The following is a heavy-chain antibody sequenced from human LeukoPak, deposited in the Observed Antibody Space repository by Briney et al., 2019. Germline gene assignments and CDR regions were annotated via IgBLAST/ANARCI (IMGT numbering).Heavy chain of an antibody. CDR2: ISYDGSNK. CDR1: GFTFSSYA. V-gene: IGHV3-30*04. Sequence: GGSLRLSCAASGFTFSSYAMHWVRQAPGKGLEWVAVISYDGSNKYYADSVNGRFTISRDNSKNTLYLQMNSLRAEDTAVYYCARDYCSGGSCYSGAFDIWGQGTMVTVSS. CDR3: ARDYCSGGSCYSGAFDI. J-gene: IGHJ3*02. D-gene: IGHD2-15*01.